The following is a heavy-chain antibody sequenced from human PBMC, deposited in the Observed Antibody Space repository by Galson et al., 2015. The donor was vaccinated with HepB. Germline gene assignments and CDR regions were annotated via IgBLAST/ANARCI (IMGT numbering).Heavy chain of an antibody. Sequence: SLRLSCAASGFSFSHHGMHWARQAPGKGLEWLAIIWHDGSQEYYADSVKGRFTISRDNSKSSLYLQMNSLRSEDTALYYCAKPDYGDSFFDYWGQGTLVTVSS. CDR3: AKPDYGDSFFDY. CDR1: GFSFSHHG. J-gene: IGHJ4*02. CDR2: IWHDGSQE. D-gene: IGHD4-17*01. V-gene: IGHV3-33*03.